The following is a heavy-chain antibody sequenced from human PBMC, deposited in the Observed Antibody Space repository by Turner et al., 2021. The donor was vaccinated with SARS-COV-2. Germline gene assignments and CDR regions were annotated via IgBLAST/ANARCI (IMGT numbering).Heavy chain of an antibody. CDR1: GGSISGSNYY. D-gene: IGHD3-3*01. J-gene: IGHJ5*02. CDR2: VYYRGST. V-gene: IGHV4-39*01. CDR3: ARQDYDFWSGYPNWLDP. Sequence: QLQLQESGPGLLNPSETLSPTCTVSGGSISGSNYYWGWIRQPPGKGLEWMGFVYYRGSTYYNPSLESRVTISADTSKNQFSLKLISVTAADTAMYFCARQDYDFWSGYPNWLDPWGQGTLVIVSS.